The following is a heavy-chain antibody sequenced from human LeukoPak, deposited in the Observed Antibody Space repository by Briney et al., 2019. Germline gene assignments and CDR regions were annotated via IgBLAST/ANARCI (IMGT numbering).Heavy chain of an antibody. J-gene: IGHJ6*03. CDR2: ISGSGGST. V-gene: IGHV3-23*01. CDR3: ASYARPARDYYYYYMDV. CDR1: GFTFSSYA. D-gene: IGHD6-6*01. Sequence: GGSLRLSCAASGFTFSSYAMSWVRQAPGKGLEWVSAISGSGGSTYYADSVKGRFTISRDNSKNTLYLQMNSLRAEDTAVYYCASYARPARDYYYYYMDVWGKGTTVTVSS.